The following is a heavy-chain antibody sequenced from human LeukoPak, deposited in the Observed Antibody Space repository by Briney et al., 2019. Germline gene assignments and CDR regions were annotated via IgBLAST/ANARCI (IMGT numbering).Heavy chain of an antibody. J-gene: IGHJ4*02. D-gene: IGHD6-19*01. Sequence: ASVKVSCKASGYTFTSYGISWVRQAPGQGLEWMGWINPNSGGTNYAQKFQGRVTMTRDTSISTAYMELSRLRSDDTAVYYCARTAVDQDYFDYWGQGTLVTVSS. CDR1: GYTFTSYG. CDR3: ARTAVDQDYFDY. V-gene: IGHV1-2*02. CDR2: INPNSGGT.